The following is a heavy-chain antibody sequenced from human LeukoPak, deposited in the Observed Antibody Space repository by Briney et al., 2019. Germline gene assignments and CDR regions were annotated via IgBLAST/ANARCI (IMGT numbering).Heavy chain of an antibody. CDR1: GFTFSTYT. Sequence: GGSLRLSCAASGFTFSTYTMNWVRQAPGKGLEWVSSITSSSSNIYYADSVKGRFTISRDNARNSLYLQMNSLRAEDTSVYYCARASIAAAGTCAFDVWGQGTMVTVSS. CDR3: ARASIAAAGTCAFDV. CDR2: ITSSSSNI. V-gene: IGHV3-21*01. J-gene: IGHJ3*01. D-gene: IGHD6-13*01.